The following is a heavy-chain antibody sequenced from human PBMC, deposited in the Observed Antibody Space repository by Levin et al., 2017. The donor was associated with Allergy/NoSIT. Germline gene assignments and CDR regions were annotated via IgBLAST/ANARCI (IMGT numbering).Heavy chain of an antibody. V-gene: IGHV3-30-3*01. Sequence: SCAASGFTFSNYAMHWVRQAPGKGLEWVGVISDDGSSEFYIDSVKGRFTISRYNSKNRLYLQMDSLRAEDTALYYCVREIAEEGTWGQGTLVIVSS. CDR3: VREIAEEGT. CDR2: ISDDGSSE. J-gene: IGHJ4*02. D-gene: IGHD1-1*01. CDR1: GFTFSNYA.